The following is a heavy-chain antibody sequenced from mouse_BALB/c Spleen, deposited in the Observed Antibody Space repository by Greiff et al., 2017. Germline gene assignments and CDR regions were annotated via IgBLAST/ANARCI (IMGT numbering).Heavy chain of an antibody. CDR1: GYTFTSYV. V-gene: IGHV1-14*01. CDR2: INPYNDGT. CDR3: ARRAVVATYWYFDV. Sequence: VQLQQSGPELVKPGASVKMSCKASGYTFTSYVMHWVKQKPGQGLEWIGYINPYNDGTKYNEKFKGKATLTSDKSSSTAYMELSSLTSADSAVYYCARRAVVATYWYFDVWGAGTTVTVSS. J-gene: IGHJ1*01. D-gene: IGHD1-1*01.